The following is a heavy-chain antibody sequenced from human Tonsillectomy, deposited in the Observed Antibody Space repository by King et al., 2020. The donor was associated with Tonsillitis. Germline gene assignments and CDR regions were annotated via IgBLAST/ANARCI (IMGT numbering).Heavy chain of an antibody. CDR3: ARGGDIWTGGSLFDP. V-gene: IGHV4-61*02. Sequence: VQLQESGPGLVKPSQTLSLTCTVSGDSISSGSYYWSWIRQPAGKGLEWIGRIYTSGSIDYNPSLESRVSMSVDTSKNQFSLKLNSVTAADTAVYHCARGGDIWTGGSLFDPWGQGTLVTVSS. D-gene: IGHD3-9*01. CDR2: IYTSGSI. CDR1: GDSISSGSYY. J-gene: IGHJ5*02.